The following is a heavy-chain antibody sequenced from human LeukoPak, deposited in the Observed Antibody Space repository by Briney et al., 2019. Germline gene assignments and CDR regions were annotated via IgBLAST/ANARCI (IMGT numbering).Heavy chain of an antibody. V-gene: IGHV3-23*01. Sequence: GASLRLSCAASGFTFSSYAMSWVRQAPGKGLEWVSAISGSGGSTYYADSVKGRFTISRDNSKNTLYLQMSSLRAEDTAVYYCAKDGDYYDSSGYYYASFDYWGQGTLVTVSS. D-gene: IGHD3-22*01. CDR3: AKDGDYYDSSGYYYASFDY. CDR2: ISGSGGST. J-gene: IGHJ4*02. CDR1: GFTFSSYA.